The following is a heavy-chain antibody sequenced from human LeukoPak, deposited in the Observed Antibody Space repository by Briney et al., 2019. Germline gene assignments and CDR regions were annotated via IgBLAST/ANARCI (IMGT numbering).Heavy chain of an antibody. CDR2: ISSRGSTI. J-gene: IGHJ6*02. CDR1: GFTFSSYE. V-gene: IGHV3-48*03. Sequence: GGSLRLSCAASGFTFSSYEMNWVRQAPGKGLEWVSYISSRGSTIYYADSVKGRFTISRDNAKNSLYLQMNSLRAEDTAVYYCARDFRARGWLQLVYSYYYYYGMDVWGQGTTVTVSS. D-gene: IGHD5-24*01. CDR3: ARDFRARGWLQLVYSYYYYYGMDV.